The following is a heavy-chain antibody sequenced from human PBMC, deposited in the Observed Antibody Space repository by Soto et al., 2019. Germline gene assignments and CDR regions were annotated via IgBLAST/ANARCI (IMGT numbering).Heavy chain of an antibody. CDR1: GGSISSGGYY. Sequence: SETLSLTCTVSGGSISSGGYYWSWIRQHPGKGLEWIGYIYYSGSTYYNPSLKSRVTISVDTSKNQFSLKLSSVTAADTAVYYCARGPVTAGSTFDYWGQGTLVTVSS. CDR3: ARGPVTAGSTFDY. V-gene: IGHV4-31*03. D-gene: IGHD2-21*02. J-gene: IGHJ4*02. CDR2: IYYSGST.